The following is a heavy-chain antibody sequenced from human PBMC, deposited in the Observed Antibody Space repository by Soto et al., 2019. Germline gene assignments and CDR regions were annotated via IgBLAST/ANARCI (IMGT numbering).Heavy chain of an antibody. CDR2: IIPIFGTA. CDR3: ARSQGGSSSLDIYYYYYYGMDV. Sequence: QVQLVQSGAEVKKPESSVKVSCKAPGGTFSSYAISWVRQAPGQGLEWMGGIIPIFGTANYAQKFQGRVTITADESTSTGYMELSSLRSEDTAVYYCARSQGGSSSLDIYYYYYYGMDVWGQGTTVTVSS. D-gene: IGHD2-15*01. CDR1: GGTFSSYA. J-gene: IGHJ6*02. V-gene: IGHV1-69*01.